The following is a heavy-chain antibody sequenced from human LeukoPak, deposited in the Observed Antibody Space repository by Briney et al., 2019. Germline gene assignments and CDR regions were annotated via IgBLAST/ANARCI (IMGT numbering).Heavy chain of an antibody. J-gene: IGHJ4*02. CDR2: IKQDGSEK. Sequence: PGGSLRLSCAASGFTFSSYWMSWVRQAPGKGLEWVANIKQDGSEKYYVDSVKGRFTISRDNAKNSLYLQMNSLRAEDTAVYYCARLVIMPGYYFDCWGQGTLVTVSS. V-gene: IGHV3-7*01. CDR3: ARLVIMPGYYFDC. CDR1: GFTFSSYW. D-gene: IGHD3-9*01.